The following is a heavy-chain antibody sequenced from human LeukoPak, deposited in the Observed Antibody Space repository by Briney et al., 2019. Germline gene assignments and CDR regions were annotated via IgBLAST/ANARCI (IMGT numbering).Heavy chain of an antibody. J-gene: IGHJ3*02. CDR3: AHLRPRQVESDAFDI. Sequence: SGPTLVNPTQTLTLTCTFSGFALRTRGMGVGWIRQPPGKALEWLAVIYWDDDKRYSPSLKSRLTITKDTSKNQVVLTMTNMDPVDTATYYCAHLRPRQVESDAFDIWGQGTMVTVSS. CDR2: IYWDDDK. CDR1: GFALRTRGMG. V-gene: IGHV2-5*02. D-gene: IGHD3-3*01.